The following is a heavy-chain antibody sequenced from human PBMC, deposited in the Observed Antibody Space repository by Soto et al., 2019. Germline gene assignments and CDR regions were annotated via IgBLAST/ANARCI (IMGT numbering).Heavy chain of an antibody. D-gene: IGHD1-26*01. CDR2: ISYDGFNR. V-gene: IGHV3-30*01. J-gene: IGHJ4*02. CDR3: AGVQDEGGSFFD. Sequence: QVHLVESGGGVVQPGRSLRLSCAASEFTFGSYAMHWVRQAPGGALEWVAVISYDGFNRYYAESVKGRFTISRDNSKNTLYLQMDNLKPDDAAVYFCAGVQDEGGSFFDWGQGTLVTVSS. CDR1: EFTFGSYA.